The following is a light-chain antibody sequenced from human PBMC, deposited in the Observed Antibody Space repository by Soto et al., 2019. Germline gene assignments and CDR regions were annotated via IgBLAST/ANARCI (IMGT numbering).Light chain of an antibody. CDR1: QRVSDSY. CDR2: AS. J-gene: IGKJ3*01. Sequence: EIVLTQSPGTLFLSPGERATLSSRASQRVSDSYLAWYQQKPGQAPRLLIYASSRATGIPDRFSGSGSGTDFTLTISRLEPEDFAVYYCQHYGTSALFGPGTKVDI. V-gene: IGKV3-20*01. CDR3: QHYGTSAL.